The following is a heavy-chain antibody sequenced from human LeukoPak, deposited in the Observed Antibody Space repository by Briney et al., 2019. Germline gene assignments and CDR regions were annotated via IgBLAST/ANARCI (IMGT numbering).Heavy chain of an antibody. Sequence: GGSLRLSCAASGFTFSSYAMSWVRQAPGKGLEWVSAISGSGGSTYYADSVKGRFTISRDNSKNTLYLQMNSLRAEDTAVYYCEKGLAAIVRFDWLDPWGQGTLVTVSS. CDR3: EKGLAAIVRFDWLDP. V-gene: IGHV3-23*01. CDR2: ISGSGGST. D-gene: IGHD2-2*02. CDR1: GFTFSSYA. J-gene: IGHJ5*02.